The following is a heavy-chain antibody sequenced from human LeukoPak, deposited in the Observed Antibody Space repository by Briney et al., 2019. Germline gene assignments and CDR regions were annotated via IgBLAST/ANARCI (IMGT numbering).Heavy chain of an antibody. J-gene: IGHJ5*02. CDR2: IYSGGST. CDR3: ASSPQDIVVVPAAIPPIGWFDP. CDR1: GFTFSNYS. V-gene: IGHV3-53*01. D-gene: IGHD2-2*02. Sequence: GGSLRLSCAASGFTFSNYSMNWVRQAPGKGLEWVSVIYSGGSTYYADSVKGRFTISRDNSKNTLYLQMNSLRAEDTAVYYCASSPQDIVVVPAAIPPIGWFDPWGQGTLVTVSS.